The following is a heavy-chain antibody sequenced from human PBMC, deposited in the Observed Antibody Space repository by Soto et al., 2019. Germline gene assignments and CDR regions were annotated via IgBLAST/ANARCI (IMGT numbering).Heavy chain of an antibody. J-gene: IGHJ4*02. CDR1: GGSISSGGHY. V-gene: IGHV4-31*03. CDR2: IYYSGDA. CDR3: ARVNYYDSSGDYIGFDY. Sequence: QVQLQESGPGLVKPSQTVSLTCTVSGGSISSGGHYWSWIRQHPGKGLEWIGYIYYSGDANYNPYLRCRVALSGDTSQNQFSLTLTSLTDADTAVYYCARVNYYDSSGDYIGFDYWGQGILVTVSS. D-gene: IGHD3-22*01.